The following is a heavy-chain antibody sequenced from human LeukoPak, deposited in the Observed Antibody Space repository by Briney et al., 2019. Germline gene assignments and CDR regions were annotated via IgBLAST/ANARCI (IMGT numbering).Heavy chain of an antibody. CDR1: GGSISSYY. CDR2: IYTSGST. J-gene: IGHJ6*02. CDR3: ARQGIAAAGYYYYYYGMDV. V-gene: IGHV4-4*07. Sequence: PSETLSLTCTVSGGSISSYYWSWIRQPAGKGLEWIGRIYTSGSTNYNPSLKSRVTMSVDTSKNQFSLKLSSVTAADTAVYYCARQGIAAAGYYYYYYGMDVWGQGTTVTVSS. D-gene: IGHD6-13*01.